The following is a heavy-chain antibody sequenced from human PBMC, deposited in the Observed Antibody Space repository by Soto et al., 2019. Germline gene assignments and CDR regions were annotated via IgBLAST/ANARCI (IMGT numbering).Heavy chain of an antibody. CDR1: GYTFTSYG. D-gene: IGHD2-2*01. V-gene: IGHV1-18*01. CDR2: ISAYNGNT. J-gene: IGHJ4*02. Sequence: QVQLVQSGAEVKKPGASVKVSCKASGYTFTSYGISWVRQAPGQGLEWMGWISAYNGNTNHAQKLQGRVTMTTDTSTSTAYMEPRSLSSDDTAVYYCARGGDIVLVPAAILQIDYWGQGTLVTVSS. CDR3: ARGGDIVLVPAAILQIDY.